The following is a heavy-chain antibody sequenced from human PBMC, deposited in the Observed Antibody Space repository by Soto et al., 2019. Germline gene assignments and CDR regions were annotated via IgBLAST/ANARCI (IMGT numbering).Heavy chain of an antibody. Sequence: SETLSLTCAVYGGSFRGYFWSWIRQPPGKGLEWIGRIYSAESTNYNPSLKSRVTMSLDTSKNQFSLRLSSVTAADTAVYYCARDYYSSSGSSPSYFDYWGHGTLVTVSS. D-gene: IGHD3-10*01. J-gene: IGHJ4*01. CDR2: IYSAEST. CDR1: GGSFRGYF. CDR3: ARDYYSSSGSSPSYFDY. V-gene: IGHV4-4*07.